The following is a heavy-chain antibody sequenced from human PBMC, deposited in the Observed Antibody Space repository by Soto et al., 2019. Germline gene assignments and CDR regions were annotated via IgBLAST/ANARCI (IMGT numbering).Heavy chain of an antibody. J-gene: IGHJ4*01. D-gene: IGHD3-10*01. CDR1: GCTFSSYA. CDR2: TSPSCGST. Sequence: RWLRRPGTPSGCTFSSYAISWVRQAPGKWLDWDSATSPSCGSTYYADSVKGRFTISRDKSKSTLYMQMNRLRGEDTAVYYSATVLAESYGSSSYPYFDYWGQGTLVTVYS. V-gene: IGHV3-23*01. CDR3: ATVLAESYGSSSYPYFDY.